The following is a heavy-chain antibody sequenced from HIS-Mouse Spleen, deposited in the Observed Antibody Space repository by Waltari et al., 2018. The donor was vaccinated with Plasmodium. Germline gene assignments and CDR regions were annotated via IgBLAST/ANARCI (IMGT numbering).Heavy chain of an antibody. CDR2: ISYDGSNK. CDR1: GFTFSRYG. D-gene: IGHD6-6*01. CDR3: AKILSYSSSPEDY. J-gene: IGHJ4*02. Sequence: QVQLVASGAGVVQPGRSLRLSWAASGFTFSRYGMHWVRQDPGKGLEWVAVISYDGSNKYYADSVKGRFTISRDNSKNTLYLQMNSLRAEDTAVYYCAKILSYSSSPEDYWGQGTLVTVSS. V-gene: IGHV3-30*18.